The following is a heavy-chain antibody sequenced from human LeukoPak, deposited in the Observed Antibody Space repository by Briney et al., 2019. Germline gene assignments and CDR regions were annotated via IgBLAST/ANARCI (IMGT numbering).Heavy chain of an antibody. CDR1: GFTFSSYW. CDR3: AREVTIFGVVAFDY. J-gene: IGHJ4*02. V-gene: IGHV3-7*01. D-gene: IGHD3-3*01. CDR2: IKQDGSEK. Sequence: PGGSLRLSCAASGFTFSSYWMSWVRQAPGKGLEWVANIKQDGSEKYYVDSVKGRFTISRDNAKNSLYLQMNSLRAEDTAVYYCAREVTIFGVVAFDYWGQGTLVTVSS.